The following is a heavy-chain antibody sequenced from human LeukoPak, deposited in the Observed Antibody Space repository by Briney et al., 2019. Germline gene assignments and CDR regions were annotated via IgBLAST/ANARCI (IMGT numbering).Heavy chain of an antibody. CDR3: ARHGSYDLFDY. CDR2: IYHSGST. Sequence: PSETLSLTCAVSGYSISSGYYWGWIRQPPGMGLEWIGSIYHSGSTYYNPSLKSRVTISVDTSKNQFSLKLSSVTAADTAVYYCARHGSYDLFDYWGQGTLVTVSS. CDR1: GYSISSGYY. V-gene: IGHV4-38-2*01. J-gene: IGHJ4*02. D-gene: IGHD2-15*01.